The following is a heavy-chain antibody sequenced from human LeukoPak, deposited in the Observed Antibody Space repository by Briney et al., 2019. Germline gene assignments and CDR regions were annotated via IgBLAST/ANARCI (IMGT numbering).Heavy chain of an antibody. Sequence: SETLSLTCTVSGGSMSGLHWSWIRQPPGKGLEWIAYISSSGNTNYNPSLKSRVTISIETSKNQFSRNLNSVTAADTAIYYCAKGDGYNPSWGQGTLVTVSS. J-gene: IGHJ5*02. CDR1: GGSMSGLH. V-gene: IGHV4-59*11. CDR2: ISSSGNT. D-gene: IGHD5-24*01. CDR3: AKGDGYNPS.